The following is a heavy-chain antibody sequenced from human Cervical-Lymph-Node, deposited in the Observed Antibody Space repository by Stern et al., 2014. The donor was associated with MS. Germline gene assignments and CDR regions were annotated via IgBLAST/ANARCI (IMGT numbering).Heavy chain of an antibody. CDR2: IYNSGST. Sequence: VQLEESGPGLVKPSQTLSLTCTVSGGSISSGGHYWSWIRQHPGKGLEWIGYIYNSGSTHYSPSLKSRVTISIDTSKNQFSLKLSSVTAADTAVYYCARDGTSTPNDYWGQGTLVTVSS. CDR3: ARDGTSTPNDY. J-gene: IGHJ4*02. CDR1: GGSISSGGHY. V-gene: IGHV4-31*03.